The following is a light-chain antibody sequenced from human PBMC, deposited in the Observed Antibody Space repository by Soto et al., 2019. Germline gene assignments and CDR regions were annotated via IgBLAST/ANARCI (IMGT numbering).Light chain of an antibody. CDR2: AAS. CDR3: QQSYTMPLT. J-gene: IGKJ3*01. Sequence: DIQMTQSPSSLSASVGDRVTITCRASQTIDRYLNWYQQKPGRAPKVLIYAASSLQSGVPPRFSGSGSETHFTLTINNLQPEDFATYFCQQSYTMPLTFGPGTKVDV. CDR1: QTIDRY. V-gene: IGKV1-39*01.